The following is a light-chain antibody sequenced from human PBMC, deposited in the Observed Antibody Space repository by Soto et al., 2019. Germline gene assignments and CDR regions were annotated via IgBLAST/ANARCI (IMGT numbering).Light chain of an antibody. CDR2: DAS. CDR3: QQYKTHSKT. J-gene: IGKJ1*01. CDR1: QSVRSW. V-gene: IGKV1-5*01. Sequence: DIQMTQSPATLSASVGDRVTITCRASQSVRSWLAWYQQKPGKAPKLLIYDASSLESGVPSRFSGSGSGTEFTLTISSLQPDDFATYYCQQYKTHSKTFGQRTKVDI.